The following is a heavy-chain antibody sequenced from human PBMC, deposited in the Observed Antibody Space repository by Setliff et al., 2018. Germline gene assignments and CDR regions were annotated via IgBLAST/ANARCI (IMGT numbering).Heavy chain of an antibody. CDR2: IYTSGST. V-gene: IGHV4-4*07. CDR1: GYSISSGYY. D-gene: IGHD4-17*01. Sequence: SETLSLTCTVSGYSISSGYYWSWIRQPAGKGLEWIGRIYTSGSTNYNPSLESRVTMSVDTSKNQFSLKLSSVTAADTAVYYCARGYGGNSFDYWGQGTLVTVSS. CDR3: ARGYGGNSFDY. J-gene: IGHJ4*02.